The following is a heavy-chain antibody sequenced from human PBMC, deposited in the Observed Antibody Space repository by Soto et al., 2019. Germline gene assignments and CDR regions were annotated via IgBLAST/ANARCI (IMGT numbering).Heavy chain of an antibody. D-gene: IGHD3-3*01. J-gene: IGHJ5*02. CDR3: ARDSRNYDFWSGPNWFDP. V-gene: IGHV4-4*07. CDR1: GGSISSYY. CDR2: IYTSGST. Sequence: QVQLQESGPGLVKPSETLSLTCTVSGGSISSYYWSWIRQPAGKGLEWIGRIYTSGSTNYNPSLTSRVTMSVDTSKNQCSLKLSSVTAADTAVYYCARDSRNYDFWSGPNWFDPWGQGTLVTVSS.